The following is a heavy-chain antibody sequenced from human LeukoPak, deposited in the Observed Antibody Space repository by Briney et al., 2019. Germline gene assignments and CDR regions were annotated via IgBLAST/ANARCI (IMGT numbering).Heavy chain of an antibody. D-gene: IGHD2-15*01. CDR2: ISGSDDST. V-gene: IGHV3-23*01. CDR3: ARDCSGGSCYD. J-gene: IGHJ4*02. CDR1: GFTFSTYA. Sequence: PGGSLRLSCAASGFTFSTYAMSWVRQAPGKGLEWVSLISGSDDSTYYADSVKGRFTISRDNSKNTLYLQMNSLRAEDTAIYFCARDCSGGSCYDWGQGTLVTVSS.